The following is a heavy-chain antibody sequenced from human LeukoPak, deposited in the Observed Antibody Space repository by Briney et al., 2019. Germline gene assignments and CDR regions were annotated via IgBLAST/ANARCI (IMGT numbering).Heavy chain of an antibody. CDR2: INTDGTVT. V-gene: IGHV3-74*01. CDR1: GFTFSKYR. Sequence: GGSLRLSCAASGFTFSKYRMLWVRQAPGKGLESVSRINTDGTVTTYADSVKGRFTVSRDNADNTMFLQMNSARDEDTAVYYCATKQWLAPPPDSWGQGTPVTVSS. D-gene: IGHD6-19*01. J-gene: IGHJ4*02. CDR3: ATKQWLAPPPDS.